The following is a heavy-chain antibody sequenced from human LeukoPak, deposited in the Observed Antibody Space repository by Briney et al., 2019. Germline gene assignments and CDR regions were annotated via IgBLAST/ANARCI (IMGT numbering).Heavy chain of an antibody. Sequence: GRSLRLSCAASGFTFDDYAMHWAWQAPGKGLEWVSGISWNSGSIGYADSVKGRFTISRDNAKNSLYLQMNSLRAEDTALYYCAKDTEEMATIGYFDYWGQGTLVTVSS. CDR1: GFTFDDYA. D-gene: IGHD5-24*01. V-gene: IGHV3-9*01. CDR2: ISWNSGSI. CDR3: AKDTEEMATIGYFDY. J-gene: IGHJ4*02.